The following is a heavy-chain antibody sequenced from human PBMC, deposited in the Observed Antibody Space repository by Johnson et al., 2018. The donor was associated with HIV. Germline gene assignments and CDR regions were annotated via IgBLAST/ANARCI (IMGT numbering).Heavy chain of an antibody. CDR2: IKQDGSEK. D-gene: IGHD1-1*01. CDR3: ATQYNYRQPFDI. V-gene: IGHV3-7*05. CDR1: GFTFSFYW. Sequence: VQLVESGGGLVQPGGSLRLSCGASGFTFSFYWMSWVRQAPGKGLEWVANIKQDGSEKYYVDSVKGRFTISRDNAKNSLYLQINSLRAEDTAVYYCATQYNYRQPFDIWGQGTMVTVSS. J-gene: IGHJ3*02.